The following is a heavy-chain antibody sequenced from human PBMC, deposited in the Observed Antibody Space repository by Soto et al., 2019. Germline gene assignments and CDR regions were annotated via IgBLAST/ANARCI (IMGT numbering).Heavy chain of an antibody. J-gene: IGHJ4*01. V-gene: IGHV4-30-2*01. CDR3: ARAGDSSGPVALGY. CDR1: GGSISSGGSS. Sequence: QLQLQESGSGLVKPSQTLSLTCAVSGGSISSGGSSWSWIRQPPGTGLEWIGYIYHSGSTYYNPSLKSRVAISVDRSKNQSPLKLGSVTAAATAVYYCARAGDSSGPVALGYWGQGTLVTVSS. CDR2: IYHSGST. D-gene: IGHD6-19*01.